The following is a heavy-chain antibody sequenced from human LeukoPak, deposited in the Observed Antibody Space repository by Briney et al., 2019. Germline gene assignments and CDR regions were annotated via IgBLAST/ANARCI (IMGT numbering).Heavy chain of an antibody. CDR1: GFTFSRNW. V-gene: IGHV3-74*01. J-gene: IGHJ4*02. CDR2: INSDGSST. CDR3: ARVICSSTSCYPIYDY. Sequence: GGSLRLSCAASGFTFSRNWMHWVRQVPGKGLVWVSRINSDGSSTSYADSVKGRFTISRDNAKNTLYLQMNSLRAEDTAVYYCARVICSSTSCYPIYDYWGQGTLVTVSS. D-gene: IGHD2-2*01.